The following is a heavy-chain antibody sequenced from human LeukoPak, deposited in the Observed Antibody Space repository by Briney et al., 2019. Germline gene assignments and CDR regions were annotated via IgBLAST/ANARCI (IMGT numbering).Heavy chain of an antibody. CDR2: IYYSGST. CDR3: ARDVGATED. D-gene: IGHD1-26*01. V-gene: IGHV4-39*07. J-gene: IGHJ4*02. CDR1: GGSISSSSYY. Sequence: KPSETLSLTCTVSGGSISSSSYYWGWIRQPPGKGLEWIGSIYYSGSTYYNPSLKSRVTISVDTSKNQFSLKLSSVTAADTAVYYCARDVGATEDWGQGTLVTVSS.